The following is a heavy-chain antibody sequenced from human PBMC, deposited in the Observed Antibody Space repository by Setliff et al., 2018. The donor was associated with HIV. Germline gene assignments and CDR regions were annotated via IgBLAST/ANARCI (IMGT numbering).Heavy chain of an antibody. CDR2: IIPIFGTA. V-gene: IGHV1-69*05. CDR1: GGTFSSYA. Sequence: SVKVSCKASGGTFSSYAISWVRQAPGQGLEWMGGIIPIFGTANYAQKFQGRVTITTDESTSTAYMELSSLRSEDTAVYYCARVDRCSGGSCYFIDYWGQGTLVTVS. D-gene: IGHD2-15*01. J-gene: IGHJ4*02. CDR3: ARVDRCSGGSCYFIDY.